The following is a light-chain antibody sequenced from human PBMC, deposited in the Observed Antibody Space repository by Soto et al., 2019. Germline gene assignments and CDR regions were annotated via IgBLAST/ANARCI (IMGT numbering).Light chain of an antibody. CDR1: SSDVGGYNY. J-gene: IGLJ1*01. V-gene: IGLV2-14*01. CDR3: SSYTSRTPHD. Sequence: QSVLTQPASVSGSPGQSITISCTGTSSDVGGYNYVSWYQQHPGKAPKLMIYDVSNRPSGVSNRFSGSKSGNTASLTISGLQAEYEADYYCSSYTSRTPHDFRPVTKVPV. CDR2: DVS.